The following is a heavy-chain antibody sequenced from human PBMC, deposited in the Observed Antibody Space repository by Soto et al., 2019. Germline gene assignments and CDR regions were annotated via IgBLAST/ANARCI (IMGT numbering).Heavy chain of an antibody. Sequence: SGPTLVNPTQTLTLTCTFSGFSLSTSGMCVSWIRQPPGKALEWLALIDWDDDKYYSTSLKTRLTISKDTSKNQVVLTMTNMDPVDTATYYCARIQTYYYGSGSSNWFDPWGQGTLVTVSS. CDR1: GFSLSTSGMC. V-gene: IGHV2-70*01. CDR3: ARIQTYYYGSGSSNWFDP. CDR2: IDWDDDK. J-gene: IGHJ5*02. D-gene: IGHD3-10*01.